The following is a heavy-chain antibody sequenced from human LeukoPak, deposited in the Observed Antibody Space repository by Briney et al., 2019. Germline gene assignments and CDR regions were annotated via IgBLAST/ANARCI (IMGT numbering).Heavy chain of an antibody. V-gene: IGHV3-74*01. D-gene: IGHD3-3*01. CDR1: GFTSGNYW. CDR2: IDDDGRDT. CDR3: ARGMLSSAGYHWYYYMDV. Sequence: PGGSLRLSCVASGFTSGNYWMHWVRQAPGKGPEWVSRIDDDGRDTHYAVSVKGRFTISRDNAKNTLYLQVNSLRGEDTAVYYCARGMLSSAGYHWYYYMDVWGKGAMVTVSS. J-gene: IGHJ6*03.